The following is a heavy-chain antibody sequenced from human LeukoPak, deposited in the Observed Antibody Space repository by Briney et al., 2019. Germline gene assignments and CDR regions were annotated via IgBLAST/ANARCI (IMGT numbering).Heavy chain of an antibody. Sequence: PGGSLRLSCAASGFTFSSYAMSWVRQAPGKGLEWVSAISGSGGSTYYADSVKGRFTISRDSSKNTLYLQMNSLRAEDTAVYYCAKGPAYYRTLDSWGQGTLVTVSS. CDR1: GFTFSSYA. CDR2: ISGSGGST. J-gene: IGHJ4*02. V-gene: IGHV3-23*01. D-gene: IGHD4/OR15-4a*01. CDR3: AKGPAYYRTLDS.